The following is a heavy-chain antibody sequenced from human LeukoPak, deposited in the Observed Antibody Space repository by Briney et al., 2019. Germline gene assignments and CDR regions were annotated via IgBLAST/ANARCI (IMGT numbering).Heavy chain of an antibody. CDR2: ISGSGGST. CDR3: AKGGDYYGSGSYWGFDY. J-gene: IGHJ4*02. D-gene: IGHD3-10*01. CDR1: GFTFSSYA. Sequence: GGSLRLSCAASGFTFSSYAMSWVRQAPGKGLEWVSAISGSGGSTYYADSVKGRFTISRDNSKNTLYLQMNSLRAEDTAVYYCAKGGDYYGSGSYWGFDYWGRGTLVTVSS. V-gene: IGHV3-23*01.